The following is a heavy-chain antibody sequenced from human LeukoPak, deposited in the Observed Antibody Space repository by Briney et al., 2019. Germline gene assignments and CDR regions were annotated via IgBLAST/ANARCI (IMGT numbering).Heavy chain of an antibody. V-gene: IGHV4-38-2*02. D-gene: IGHD4-17*01. CDR3: ARDPTAEYYFDY. Sequence: PSETLSLTCAVSGYSMSSGYYWGWIRQPPGKGLEWIGSIYHSGSTYYNPSLKSRVTISVDTSKNQFSLKLSSVTAADTAVYYCARDPTAEYYFDYWGQGTLVTVSS. CDR1: GYSMSSGYY. J-gene: IGHJ4*02. CDR2: IYHSGST.